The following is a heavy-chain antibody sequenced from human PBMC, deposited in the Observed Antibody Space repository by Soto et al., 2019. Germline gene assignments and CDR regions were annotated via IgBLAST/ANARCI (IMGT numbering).Heavy chain of an antibody. CDR2: ISYDGSNK. J-gene: IGHJ5*02. CDR1: GFTFSSYA. V-gene: IGHV3-30-3*01. CDR3: XXXXXXXXXXXXXP. Sequence: QVQLVESGGGVVQPGRSLRLSCAASGFTFSSYAMHWVRQAPGKGLEWVAVISYDGSNKYYADSVKGRFTISRDNSKXXXXXXXXXXXXXXXXXXXXXXXXXXXXXXXXXPXGQXTXVTVSS.